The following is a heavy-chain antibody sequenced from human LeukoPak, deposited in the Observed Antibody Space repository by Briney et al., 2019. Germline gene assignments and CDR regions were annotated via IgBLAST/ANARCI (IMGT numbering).Heavy chain of an antibody. V-gene: IGHV3-7*01. CDR1: GFTFSRNW. J-gene: IGHJ5*02. CDR3: VRTAIAANWFDP. Sequence: GGSLRLSCAASGFTFSRNWRSWVRQAPGKGLEWVTNIKQDGSEQYYVDSVKGRFTIFRDNTKNSVFLQMNSLRVEDTAMYHCVRTAIAANWFDPWGQGTLDTVSS. CDR2: IKQDGSEQ. D-gene: IGHD2-15*01.